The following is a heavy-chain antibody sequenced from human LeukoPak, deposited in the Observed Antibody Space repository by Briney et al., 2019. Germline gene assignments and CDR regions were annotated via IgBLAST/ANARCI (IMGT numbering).Heavy chain of an antibody. D-gene: IGHD6-19*01. J-gene: IGHJ4*02. V-gene: IGHV3-64D*09. CDR3: VKPKVSITVAGGHHYDY. CDR1: GFTFSDYP. CDR2: VWSNGGST. Sequence: PGWALRLSCSASGFTFSDYPMHWVRQAPREGLEYVSTVWSNGGSTYYTASVKGRFTISRDNSKNTLYLQMSILRAEDTAVYYCVKPKVSITVAGGHHYDYWGQGTLVTVTS.